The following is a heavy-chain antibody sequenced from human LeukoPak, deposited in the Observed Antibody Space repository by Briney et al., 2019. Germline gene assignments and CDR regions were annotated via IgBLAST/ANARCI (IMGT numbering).Heavy chain of an antibody. CDR2: ISSSSSYI. CDR3: ALLTTRPRSPHDY. J-gene: IGHJ4*02. D-gene: IGHD6-6*01. Sequence: GGSLRLSCEASGFTFSNYSMNWVRQAPGKGLEWVSYISSSSSYIYYADSVRGRFTISRDNAKNSLYLQMNSLRAEDTAVYYCALLTTRPRSPHDYWGQGTLVTVSS. V-gene: IGHV3-21*01. CDR1: GFTFSNYS.